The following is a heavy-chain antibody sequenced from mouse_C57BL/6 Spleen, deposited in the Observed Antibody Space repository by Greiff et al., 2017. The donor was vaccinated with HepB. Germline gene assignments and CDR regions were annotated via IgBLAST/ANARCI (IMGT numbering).Heavy chain of an antibody. D-gene: IGHD1-1*01. CDR3: ARRGTVVADAMDY. Sequence: QVQLQQPGAELVMPGASVKLSCKASGYTFTSYWMHWVKQRPGQGLEWIGEIDPSDSYTNYNQKFKGKSTLTVDKSSSTAYMQLSSLTSEDSAVYDCARRGTVVADAMDYWGQGTSVTVSS. J-gene: IGHJ4*01. CDR2: IDPSDSYT. CDR1: GYTFTSYW. V-gene: IGHV1-69*01.